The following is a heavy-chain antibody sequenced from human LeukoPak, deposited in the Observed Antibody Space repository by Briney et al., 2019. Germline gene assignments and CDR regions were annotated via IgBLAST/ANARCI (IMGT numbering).Heavy chain of an antibody. CDR2: IRYDGSNK. CDR1: GFTFSSYG. CDR3: AKAGDTAMAHLYYFDY. Sequence: GGSLRLSCAASGFTFSSYGTHWVRQAPGKGLEWVAFIRYDGSNKYYADSVKGRFTISRDNSKNTLYLQMNSLRAEDTAVYYCAKAGDTAMAHLYYFDYWGQGTLVTVSS. V-gene: IGHV3-30*02. J-gene: IGHJ4*02. D-gene: IGHD5-18*01.